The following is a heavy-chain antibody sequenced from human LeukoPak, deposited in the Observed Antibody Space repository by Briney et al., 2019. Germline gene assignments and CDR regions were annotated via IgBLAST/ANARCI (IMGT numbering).Heavy chain of an antibody. CDR1: GFTFYSYA. J-gene: IGHJ4*02. D-gene: IGHD6-19*01. Sequence: GGSLRLSCAASGFTFYSYAMTWVRQAPGKGLEWVSAISGSGGSTYYADSVKGRFTVSRDNSKNTLYLQMSSLRAEDTALYYCAKYNSDWYDDYWGQGTLVTVSS. V-gene: IGHV3-23*01. CDR2: ISGSGGST. CDR3: AKYNSDWYDDY.